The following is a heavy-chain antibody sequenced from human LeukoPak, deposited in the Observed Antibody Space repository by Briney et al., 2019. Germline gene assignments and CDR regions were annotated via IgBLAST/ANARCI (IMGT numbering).Heavy chain of an antibody. J-gene: IGHJ5*02. D-gene: IGHD3-22*01. V-gene: IGHV3-74*01. CDR1: GFTFSSYW. CDR2: INSDGSST. Sequence: PGGSLRLSCAASGFTFSSYWMHWVRQAPGKGLVWVSRINSDGSSTSYADSVKGRFSISRDNAKNTLYLQMNSLRAEDTAVYYCARGPGVDPMIVVGEWFDPWGQGTLVTVSS. CDR3: ARGPGVDPMIVVGEWFDP.